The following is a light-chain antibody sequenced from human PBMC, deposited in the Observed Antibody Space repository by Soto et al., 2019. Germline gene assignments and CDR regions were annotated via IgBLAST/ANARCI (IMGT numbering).Light chain of an antibody. CDR2: DVN. CDR1: SSAVGSYDY. CDR3: CSYAGDYTLI. Sequence: QSVLTQPRSVSGSPGQSVTISCTGTSSAVGSYDYVSWYQHHPGKAPQFMIYDVNKRPSGVPDRFSGSKSGNTASLTISGLQAEDEGDYYCCSYAGDYTLIFGGGPKLTVL. V-gene: IGLV2-11*01. J-gene: IGLJ2*01.